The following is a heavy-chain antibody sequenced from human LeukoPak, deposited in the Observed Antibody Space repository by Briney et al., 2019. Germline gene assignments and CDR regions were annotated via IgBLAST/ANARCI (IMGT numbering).Heavy chain of an antibody. Sequence: SETLSLTCAVYGGSFSGYYWSWIRQPPGKGLEWIGEINHSGSTNYNPSLKSRVTISVDTSKNQFSLKLSSVTAADTAVYYCARELRGYTAPYYYYYYMDVWGKGTTVTVSS. D-gene: IGHD2-2*02. V-gene: IGHV4-34*01. CDR3: ARELRGYTAPYYYYYYMDV. J-gene: IGHJ6*03. CDR2: INHSGST. CDR1: GGSFSGYY.